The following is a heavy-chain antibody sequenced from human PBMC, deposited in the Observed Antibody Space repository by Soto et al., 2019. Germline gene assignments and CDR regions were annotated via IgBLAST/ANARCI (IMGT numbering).Heavy chain of an antibody. D-gene: IGHD6-6*01. V-gene: IGHV1-2*02. CDR3: ARGSIAARYYYYYGMDV. CDR2: INPNSGGT. CDR1: GYTFTGYY. Sequence: ASVKVSCKASGYTFTGYYMHWVRQAPGQGLEWMGWINPNSGGTNYAQKFQGRVTMTRDTSISTAYMELSRLRSDDTAVYYCARGSIAARYYYYYGMDVWGQGTTVTVSS. J-gene: IGHJ6*02.